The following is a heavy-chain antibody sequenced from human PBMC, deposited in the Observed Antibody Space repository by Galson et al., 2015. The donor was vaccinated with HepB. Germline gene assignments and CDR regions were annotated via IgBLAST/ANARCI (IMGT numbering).Heavy chain of an antibody. CDR2: FDPEDAET. Sequence: KVSGHTLSESSMHWVRQAPGKGLEWMGGFDPEDAETIYTQKFQGRVIMTEDTSKDTAYMELSSLTSEDTAVYYCARGRRDTAVAAPAAVLLDYWGQGILVTVSS. J-gene: IGHJ4*02. V-gene: IGHV1-24*01. CDR1: GHTLSESS. CDR3: ARGRRDTAVAAPAAVLLDY. D-gene: IGHD6-19*01.